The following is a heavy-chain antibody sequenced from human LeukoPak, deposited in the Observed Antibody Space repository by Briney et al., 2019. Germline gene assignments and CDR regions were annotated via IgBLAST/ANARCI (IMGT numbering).Heavy chain of an antibody. D-gene: IGHD1-26*01. J-gene: IGHJ6*02. Sequence: SETLSLTCTVSGASISGYFWSWIRQPPGKGLGWIGYISSSGNTNYNPSLKSRVTISVDTSKNRFSLKLSSVTAADTAVFYCARAPYSPQLGYYYYGMDVWGQGTTVTVSS. V-gene: IGHV4-59*01. CDR1: GASISGYF. CDR3: ARAPYSPQLGYYYYGMDV. CDR2: ISSSGNT.